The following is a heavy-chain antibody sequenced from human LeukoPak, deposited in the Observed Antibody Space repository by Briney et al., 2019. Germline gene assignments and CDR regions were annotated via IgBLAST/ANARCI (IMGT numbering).Heavy chain of an antibody. CDR2: IIPIFGTA. Sequence: GGSVKVSCKASGGTFSSYAISWVRQAPGQGLEWMGGIIPIFGTANYAQEFQGRVTITADESTSTAYMELSSLRSEDTAVYYCARGRITRDRWTTVTTPMDYWGQGTLVTVSS. CDR1: GGTFSSYA. CDR3: ARGRITRDRWTTVTTPMDY. V-gene: IGHV1-69*13. D-gene: IGHD4-17*01. J-gene: IGHJ4*02.